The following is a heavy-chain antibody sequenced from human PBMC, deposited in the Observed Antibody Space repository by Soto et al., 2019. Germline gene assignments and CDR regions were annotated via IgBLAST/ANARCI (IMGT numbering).Heavy chain of an antibody. D-gene: IGHD2-21*02. CDR3: ARLGGYYQAFDQ. J-gene: IGHJ4*02. CDR1: GGSMSSYY. CDR2: IYYTGTT. V-gene: IGHV4-59*08. Sequence: SETLSLTCIVSGGSMSSYYWGWLRQPPGKGLEWIGYIYYTGTTTYHPSLKSRVTISIDTSRNQFSLKLNSVTAADTAVYYCARLGGYYQAFDQWGQGSLVTVSS.